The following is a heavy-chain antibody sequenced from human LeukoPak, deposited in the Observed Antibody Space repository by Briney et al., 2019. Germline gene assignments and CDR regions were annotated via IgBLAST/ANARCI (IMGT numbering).Heavy chain of an antibody. CDR3: ARSYRGYSGYGQGYFDY. D-gene: IGHD5-12*01. CDR2: IYYLGST. CDR1: GGSINSYY. V-gene: IGHV4-59*05. J-gene: IGHJ4*02. Sequence: SETLSLTCTVSGGSINSYYWSWIRQPPGKGLEWIGSIYYLGSTYYSPSLKSRVTISVDTSKNQFSLRLSSVTAADTAVYYCARSYRGYSGYGQGYFDYWGQGTLVTVSS.